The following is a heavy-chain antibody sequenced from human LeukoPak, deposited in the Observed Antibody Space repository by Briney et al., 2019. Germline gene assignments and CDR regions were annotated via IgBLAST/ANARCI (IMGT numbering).Heavy chain of an antibody. Sequence: TPSEALSLTCAVYGGSFSGYYWSWIRQPPGKGLEWIGEINHSGSTNYNPSLKSRVTMSVDTSKNQFSLKLSSVTAADTAVYYCAREGHIVVVPAAIPLFDYWGQGTLVTVSS. J-gene: IGHJ4*02. CDR1: GGSFSGYY. CDR3: AREGHIVVVPAAIPLFDY. D-gene: IGHD2-2*01. CDR2: INHSGST. V-gene: IGHV4-34*01.